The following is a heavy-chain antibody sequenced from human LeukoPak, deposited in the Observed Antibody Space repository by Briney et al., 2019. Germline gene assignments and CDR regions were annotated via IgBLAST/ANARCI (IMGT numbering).Heavy chain of an antibody. D-gene: IGHD7-27*01. Sequence: ASVRVSCKASGYTFTSYDFNWVRQAPGQRPEWMGWMSPNSGDTGYAQKFQDRVTMTRNTSISTAYMELSSLRSDDTAVYYCARGPPNWGYDYWGPGTLVTVSS. J-gene: IGHJ4*02. CDR1: GYTFTSYD. V-gene: IGHV1-8*01. CDR2: MSPNSGDT. CDR3: ARGPPNWGYDY.